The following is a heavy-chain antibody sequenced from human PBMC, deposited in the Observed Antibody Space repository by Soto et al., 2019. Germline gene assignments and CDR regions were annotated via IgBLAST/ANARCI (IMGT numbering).Heavy chain of an antibody. J-gene: IGHJ5*02. Sequence: ASVKLSCKASGDTFTSYYMHWVRQAPRQGLEWMGIINPSGGSTSYAQKFQGRVTMTRDTSTSTVYMELSSLRSEDTAVYYCAREPSGYCSGGSCYLDPWGQGTLVTVSS. D-gene: IGHD2-15*01. CDR2: INPSGGST. CDR1: GDTFTSYY. V-gene: IGHV1-46*01. CDR3: AREPSGYCSGGSCYLDP.